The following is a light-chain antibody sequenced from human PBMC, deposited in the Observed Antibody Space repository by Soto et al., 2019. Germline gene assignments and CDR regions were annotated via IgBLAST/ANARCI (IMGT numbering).Light chain of an antibody. CDR1: QSVTGD. CDR3: QQYKNWPPVT. V-gene: IGKV3D-15*01. J-gene: IGKJ4*01. Sequence: EIVMTQSPATLSVSPGESATLSCWASQSVTGDLAWYQQQPGQAPRLLIYGASTRATGIPARFSGSGSGTEFTLAISTLQSEDFAVYYCQQYKNWPPVTFGGGTKVDIK. CDR2: GAS.